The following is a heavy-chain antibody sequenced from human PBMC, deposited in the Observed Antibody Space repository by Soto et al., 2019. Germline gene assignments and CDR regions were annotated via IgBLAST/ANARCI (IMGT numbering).Heavy chain of an antibody. Sequence: GASVKVSCKASGGTFSSYAISCVRQAPGQGLEWMGGIIPIFGTANYAQKFQGRVTITADESTSTAYMELSSLRSEDTAVYYCASCTYYYDSSGYPSSGMDVWGQGTTVTVSS. D-gene: IGHD3-22*01. CDR3: ASCTYYYDSSGYPSSGMDV. J-gene: IGHJ6*02. V-gene: IGHV1-69*13. CDR2: IIPIFGTA. CDR1: GGTFSSYA.